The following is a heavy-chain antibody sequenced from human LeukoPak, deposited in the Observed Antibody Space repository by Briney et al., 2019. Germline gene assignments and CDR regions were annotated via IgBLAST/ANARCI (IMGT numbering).Heavy chain of an antibody. V-gene: IGHV3-74*01. CDR2: IKSVGSST. Sequence: GGSLRLSCAASGFTFSRYWMHWVRQTPGKGLVWVSRIKSVGSSTRYADSVKGRFTISRDNDKNTLDLQMSSLRAEDTAVYYCARVDCSGGSCYFDYWGQGTLVTVSS. D-gene: IGHD2-15*01. J-gene: IGHJ4*02. CDR3: ARVDCSGGSCYFDY. CDR1: GFTFSRYW.